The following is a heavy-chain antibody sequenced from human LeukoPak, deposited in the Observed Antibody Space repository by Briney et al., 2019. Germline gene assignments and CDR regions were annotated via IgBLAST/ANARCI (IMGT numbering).Heavy chain of an antibody. CDR3: ARSEINDYMRY. V-gene: IGHV4-59*01. CDR2: IYYSGST. D-gene: IGHD4-11*01. J-gene: IGHJ4*02. CDR1: GGSISSYY. Sequence: SETLSLTCTVSGGSISSYYWSWIRQPPGKGLEWIGYIYYSGSTNYNPSLKSRVTVSVDTSKNQFSLKLSSVTAADTAVYYCARSEINDYMRYWGQGIQVIVSS.